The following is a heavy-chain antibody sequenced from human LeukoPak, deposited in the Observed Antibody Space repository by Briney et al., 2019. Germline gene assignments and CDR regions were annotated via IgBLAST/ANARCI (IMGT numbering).Heavy chain of an antibody. CDR1: GGSISSSSYY. D-gene: IGHD1-26*01. Sequence: SETLSLTCTVSGGSISSSSYYWGWLRQPPGKGLEWIGSIYYSGSTYYNPSLKSRVTISVDTSKNQFSLKLSSVTAADTAVYYCARATVGAIFDYWGQGTLVTVSS. V-gene: IGHV4-39*01. CDR3: ARATVGAIFDY. CDR2: IYYSGST. J-gene: IGHJ4*02.